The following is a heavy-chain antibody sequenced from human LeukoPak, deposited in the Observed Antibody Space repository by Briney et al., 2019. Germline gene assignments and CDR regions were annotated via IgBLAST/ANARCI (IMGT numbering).Heavy chain of an antibody. CDR2: IYSGGST. J-gene: IGHJ4*02. V-gene: IGHV3-53*04. CDR3: ARDELAVAKTGFLDS. Sequence: GGSLRLSCAASGFTVSSNYMSWVRQAPGKGLEWVSVIYSGGSTYYADSVKGRFTISRHNSKNTLYLQMNSLRAEDTAVYYCARDELAVAKTGFLDSWGQGTLVTVSS. D-gene: IGHD6-19*01. CDR1: GFTVSSNY.